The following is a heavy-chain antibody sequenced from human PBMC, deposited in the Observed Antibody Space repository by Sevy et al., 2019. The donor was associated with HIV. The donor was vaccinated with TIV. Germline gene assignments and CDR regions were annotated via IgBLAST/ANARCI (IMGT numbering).Heavy chain of an antibody. D-gene: IGHD3-16*01. J-gene: IGHJ6*02. V-gene: IGHV3-11*01. Sequence: GGSLRLSCAASAFTFSDYYMSWIRQAPGKGLQWISYISGSGDTIYYADSVKGRFTISRDNAKNSLYLQMNSLRAEDTAVYYCARDHVKDGELGDYYYYGMDVWGRGTTVTVSS. CDR2: ISGSGDTI. CDR1: AFTFSDYY. CDR3: ARDHVKDGELGDYYYYGMDV.